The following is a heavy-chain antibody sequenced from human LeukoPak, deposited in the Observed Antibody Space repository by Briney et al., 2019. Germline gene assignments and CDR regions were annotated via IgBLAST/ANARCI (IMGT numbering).Heavy chain of an antibody. V-gene: IGHV3-20*04. J-gene: IGHJ4*02. CDR2: INWNGGST. CDR1: GFTFDDFG. D-gene: IGHD6-19*01. CDR3: ARDRSAIAVAGNFDY. Sequence: GGSLRLSCAASGFTFDDFGMNWVRQAPGKGLEWVSGINWNGGSTGYADSVKGRFTISRDNAKNSLYLQMNSLRAEDTALYYCARDRSAIAVAGNFDYWGQGTLVTVSS.